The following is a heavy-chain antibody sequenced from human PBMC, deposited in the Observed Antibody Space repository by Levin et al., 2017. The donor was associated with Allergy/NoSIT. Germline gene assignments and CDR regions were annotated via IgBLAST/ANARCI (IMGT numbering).Heavy chain of an antibody. Sequence: PGGSLRLSCAASGFTFSSYAMHWVRQAPGKGLEWVAVISYDGSNKYYADSVKGRFTISRDNSKNTLYLQMNSLRAEDTAVYYCARDLLVWWELLRSYYYYGMDVWGQGTTVTVSS. CDR1: GFTFSSYA. D-gene: IGHD1-26*01. CDR2: ISYDGSNK. J-gene: IGHJ6*02. CDR3: ARDLLVWWELLRSYYYYGMDV. V-gene: IGHV3-30-3*01.